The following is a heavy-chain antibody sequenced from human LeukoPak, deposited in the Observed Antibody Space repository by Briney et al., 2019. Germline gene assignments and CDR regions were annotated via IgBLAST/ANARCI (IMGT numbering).Heavy chain of an antibody. V-gene: IGHV3-53*01. D-gene: IGHD2-15*01. CDR2: LYSGGNT. CDR3: ARDIGQGGAFDV. Sequence: PGGSLRLSCAASGFTVSSNYMSWVRQAPGKGLEWVSVLYSGGNTYYPDSVKGRFTISRDNSKNTLYLQMNSLRAEDTAVYYCARDIGQGGAFDVWAKGQWLPSLQ. J-gene: IGHJ3*01. CDR1: GFTVSSNY.